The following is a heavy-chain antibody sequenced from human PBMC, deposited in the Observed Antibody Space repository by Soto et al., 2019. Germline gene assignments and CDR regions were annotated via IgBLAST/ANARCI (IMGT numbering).Heavy chain of an antibody. CDR1: GYTFTSYG. J-gene: IGHJ5*02. D-gene: IGHD3-16*01. CDR2: ISAYNGNT. CDR3: ARDRISGLVLNWFDP. V-gene: IGHV1-18*01. Sequence: ASVKVSCKASGYTFTSYGISWVRQAPGQGLEWMGWISAYNGNTNYAQKLQGRVTMTTDTSTSTAYMELRSLRSGDTAVYYCARDRISGLVLNWFDPRGQGTLVTVSS.